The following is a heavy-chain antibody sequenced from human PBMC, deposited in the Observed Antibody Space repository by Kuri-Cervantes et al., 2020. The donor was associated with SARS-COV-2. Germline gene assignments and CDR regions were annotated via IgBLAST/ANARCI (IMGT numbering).Heavy chain of an antibody. V-gene: IGHV4-59*01. CDR1: GGSITDYD. CDR3: ARRGLKARQYFDS. D-gene: IGHD3-10*01. J-gene: IGHJ4*02. CDR2: FYYSGRT. Sequence: GSLRLSCTVSGGSITDYDWSWLRQSPGKGLEWIGYFYYSGRTNYNPSLEGRVTISVDTSKSQVSLRLTSVTAADTAVYYCARRGLKARQYFDSWGQGTLVTVSS.